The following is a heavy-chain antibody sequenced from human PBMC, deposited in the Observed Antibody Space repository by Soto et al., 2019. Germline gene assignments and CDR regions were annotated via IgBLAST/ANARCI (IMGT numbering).Heavy chain of an antibody. V-gene: IGHV1-3*01. CDR2: INAGNGNT. D-gene: IGHD3-16*02. J-gene: IGHJ4*02. Sequence: ASVKVSCKASGYTFTSYAMHWVRQAPGQRLEWMGWINAGNGNTKYSQKFQGRVTITRDTSASTAYMELSSLRSEDTAVYYCARSYDYIWGSSRYKLDYWGQGTLVTVSS. CDR3: ARSYDYIWGSSRYKLDY. CDR1: GYTFTSYA.